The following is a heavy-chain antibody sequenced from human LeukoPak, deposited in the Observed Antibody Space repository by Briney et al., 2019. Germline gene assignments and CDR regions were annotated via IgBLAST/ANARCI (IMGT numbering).Heavy chain of an antibody. V-gene: IGHV3-23*01. Sequence: RAGGPLRLSCAASGFTFSNYAMSWVRQAPGKGLEWVSGISGSGGSTYYADSVKGRFTISRDNSKNTLYLQMNSLRAEDTAVYYCARELYYYDSSGYLDYWGQGTLVTVSS. CDR2: ISGSGGST. CDR1: GFTFSNYA. D-gene: IGHD3-22*01. J-gene: IGHJ4*02. CDR3: ARELYYYDSSGYLDY.